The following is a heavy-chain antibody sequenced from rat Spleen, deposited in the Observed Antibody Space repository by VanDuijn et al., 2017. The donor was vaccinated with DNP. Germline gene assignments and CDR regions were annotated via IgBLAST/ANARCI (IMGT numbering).Heavy chain of an antibody. CDR2: ISPSGGTP. CDR1: GFTFSNYD. CDR3: ARHRTIMPYYYVMDA. Sequence: EVQLVESGGDLIQPRRSLKLSCAASGFTFSNYDMAWVRQAPTKGLEWVASISPSGGTPYFRDSVKGRFTISRDNAQSTLYLQMDSLRSEDTATYYCARHRTIMPYYYVMDAWGQGASVTVSS. J-gene: IGHJ4*01. D-gene: IGHD1-12*01. V-gene: IGHV5S23*01.